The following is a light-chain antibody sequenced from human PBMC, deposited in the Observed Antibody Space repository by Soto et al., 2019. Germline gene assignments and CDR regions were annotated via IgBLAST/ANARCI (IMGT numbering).Light chain of an antibody. CDR1: SSDVGNYNL. V-gene: IGLV2-23*01. CDR2: EGS. Sequence: QSALTQPASVSGSPGQSITIFCTGTSSDVGNYNLVSWYQQHPDRAPKLMIYEGSKRPSGVSNRFSGSKSDNTASLTISGLQAEDEADYYCCSYAGSSTLLFGGGTKLTVL. J-gene: IGLJ2*01. CDR3: CSYAGSSTLL.